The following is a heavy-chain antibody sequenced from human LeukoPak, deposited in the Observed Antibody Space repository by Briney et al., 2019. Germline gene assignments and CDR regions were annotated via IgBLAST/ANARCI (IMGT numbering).Heavy chain of an antibody. CDR2: LNSESGGA. CDR3: ARGGPTPRNVVVAAREYLQL. V-gene: IGHV1-2*02. J-gene: IGHJ1*01. Sequence: VASVKVSCKASGYTFTDYYIHWVRQAPGQGPEWMRWLNSESGGAKYAQRFQARVTMTRDTSISAAYMELTRLRSGDTAMYYCARGGPTPRNVVVAAREYLQLWGQGSLVTVSS. D-gene: IGHD2-21*02. CDR1: GYTFTDYY.